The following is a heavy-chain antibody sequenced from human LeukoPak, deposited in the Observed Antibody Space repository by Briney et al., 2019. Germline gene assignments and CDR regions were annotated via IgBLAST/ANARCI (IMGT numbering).Heavy chain of an antibody. CDR3: ARGGYNPQYYYYAMDV. D-gene: IGHD5-18*01. J-gene: IGHJ6*02. V-gene: IGHV3-30*03. CDR2: ISYDGSNT. Sequence: GGSLRLSCAASGFTFSSYGMHWVRQAPGKGLEWVAVISYDGSNTYYADSVKGRFTISRDNAKNSLSLQMNSLRDEDTAVYYCARGGYNPQYYYYAMDVWGQGTTVTVSS. CDR1: GFTFSSYG.